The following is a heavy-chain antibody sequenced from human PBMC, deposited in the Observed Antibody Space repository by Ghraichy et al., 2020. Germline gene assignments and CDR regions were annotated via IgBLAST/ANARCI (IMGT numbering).Heavy chain of an antibody. J-gene: IGHJ4*02. CDR3: ARDLGSRYFDY. D-gene: IGHD3-16*01. CDR1: GGSISSYY. CDR2: IYYSGST. Sequence: QTLSLTCTVSGGSISSYYWSWIRQPPGKGLEWIGYIYYSGSTNYNPSLKSRVTISVDTSKNQFSLKLSSVTAADTAVYYCARDLGSRYFDYWGQGTLVTVSS. V-gene: IGHV4-59*01.